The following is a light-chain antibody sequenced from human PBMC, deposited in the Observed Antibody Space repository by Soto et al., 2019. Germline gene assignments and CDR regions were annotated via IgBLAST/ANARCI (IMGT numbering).Light chain of an antibody. J-gene: IGLJ2*01. CDR2: NND. V-gene: IGLV1-44*01. Sequence: INWYQQLPGTAPKLLIYNNDQRPSGVPDRFSASKSGTSASLAISGLQSVDRADFYCEAWYVCLYGAVLGGGTKLTVL. CDR3: EAWYVCLYGAV.